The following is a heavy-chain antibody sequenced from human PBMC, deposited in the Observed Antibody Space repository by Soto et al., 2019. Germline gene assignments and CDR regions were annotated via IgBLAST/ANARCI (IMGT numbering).Heavy chain of an antibody. D-gene: IGHD2-8*01. J-gene: IGHJ2*01. CDR2: IFDSGST. Sequence: QVQLQESGPGLVKPSETLSLTCTVSGGSISGGVHSWSWIRQPPGKGLEWIGHIFDSGSTYYSPSLKSRITISVDTSKNQFSLRLSSVTAADTAVYYCAREIMPLTNDWYFDLWGRGTLVTVSS. V-gene: IGHV4-30-4*01. CDR1: GGSISGGVHS. CDR3: AREIMPLTNDWYFDL.